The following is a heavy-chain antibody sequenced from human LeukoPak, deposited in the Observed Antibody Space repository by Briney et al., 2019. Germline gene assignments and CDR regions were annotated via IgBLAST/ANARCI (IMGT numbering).Heavy chain of an antibody. CDR1: GYTFTTYN. CDR2: ISGYNGNT. D-gene: IGHD3-22*01. J-gene: IGHJ3*02. Sequence: ASVKVSCKASGYTFTTYNINWVRQAPGQGLEWMGWISGYNGNTNYAQKLQGRVTMTTDTSTSTAYMELRSLKSDDTAVYYCASLKNYYDSSGYLVTDAFDIWGQGAMVTVSS. CDR3: ASLKNYYDSSGYLVTDAFDI. V-gene: IGHV1-18*01.